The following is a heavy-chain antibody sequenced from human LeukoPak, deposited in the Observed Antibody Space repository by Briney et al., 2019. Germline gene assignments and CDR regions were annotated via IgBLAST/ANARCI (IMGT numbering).Heavy chain of an antibody. Sequence: PGESLKISCKGSGYSFTNYWIGWVRQMPGRGLEWMGIIYPGDSDTRYSPSFQGQVTISADKSITTIYLQWSSLKASDTAIYYCARRLYGDYLDAFDIWGQGTMVTVSS. CDR1: GYSFTNYW. J-gene: IGHJ3*02. CDR3: ARRLYGDYLDAFDI. V-gene: IGHV5-51*01. D-gene: IGHD4-17*01. CDR2: IYPGDSDT.